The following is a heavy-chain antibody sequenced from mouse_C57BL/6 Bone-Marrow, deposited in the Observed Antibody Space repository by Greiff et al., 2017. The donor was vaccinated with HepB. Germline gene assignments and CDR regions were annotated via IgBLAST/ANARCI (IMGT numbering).Heavy chain of an antibody. CDR3: ARDNYAYFDY. CDR2: INYDGSST. V-gene: IGHV5-16*01. Sequence: EVKLVESEGGLVQPGSSMKLSCTASGFPFSDYYMAWVRQVPEKGLEWVANINYDGSSTYYLDSLKSRFIISRDNAKNILYLQMSSLKSEDTATYYCARDNYAYFDYWGQGTTLTVSS. D-gene: IGHD2-1*01. CDR1: GFPFSDYY. J-gene: IGHJ2*01.